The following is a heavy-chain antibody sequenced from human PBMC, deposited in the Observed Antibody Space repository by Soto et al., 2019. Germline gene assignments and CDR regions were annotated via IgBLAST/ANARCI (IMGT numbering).Heavy chain of an antibody. D-gene: IGHD3-16*01. CDR3: ARGEAYLGV. Sequence: QVQRVQSGAEVKKPGSSVKVSFKTSRETFNKYAFNWVRQAPGQGLEWMGWIIPIFSSRNYAEKFPGRVTITADDSTSTAYMELSSLRVEDSAVYSCARGEAYLGVWGQGTTVTVSS. J-gene: IGHJ6*02. V-gene: IGHV1-69*01. CDR2: IIPIFSSR. CDR1: RETFNKYA.